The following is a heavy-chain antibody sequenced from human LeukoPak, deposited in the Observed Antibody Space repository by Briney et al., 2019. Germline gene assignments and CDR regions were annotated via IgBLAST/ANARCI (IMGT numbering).Heavy chain of an antibody. CDR2: IIPIFGTA. CDR1: GGTFSSYA. CDR3: ARATLLGTARGDYYFDY. V-gene: IGHV1-69*13. D-gene: IGHD5-18*01. Sequence: SVKVSCKASGGTFSSYAISWVRQAPGQGLEWMGGIIPIFGTANYAQKFQGRVTITADESTSTAYMELSSLRSEDTAVYYCARATLLGTARGDYYFDYWGQGTLVTVSS. J-gene: IGHJ4*02.